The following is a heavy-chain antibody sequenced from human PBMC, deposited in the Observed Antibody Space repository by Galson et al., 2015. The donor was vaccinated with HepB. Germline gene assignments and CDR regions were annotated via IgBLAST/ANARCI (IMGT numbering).Heavy chain of an antibody. CDR2: IYHGGST. V-gene: IGHV4-4*02. CDR3: ARFREGGGWLDY. CDR1: GFTFRNYA. J-gene: IGHJ4*02. D-gene: IGHD6-19*01. Sequence: SLRLSCAASGFTFRNYAVSWVRQAPGKGLECIGEIYHGGSTSYNPSLKSRVTISVDKSKNQFSLKLSSVTAADTAVYYCARFREGGGWLDYWGQGILVTVSS.